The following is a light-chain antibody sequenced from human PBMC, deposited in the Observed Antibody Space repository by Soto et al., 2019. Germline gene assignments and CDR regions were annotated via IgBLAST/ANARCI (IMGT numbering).Light chain of an antibody. CDR3: QQYGSSSWM. CDR2: GAS. CDR1: QSVSSSY. Sequence: EIVLTQSPGTLSLSPGERATLSCRASQSVSSSYLAWYQQKPGQAPRLLIYGASSRATGIPDRFSGSGSETDFTLTISRLEPEDFAVYYCQQYGSSSWMFGQGTKVDIK. V-gene: IGKV3-20*01. J-gene: IGKJ1*01.